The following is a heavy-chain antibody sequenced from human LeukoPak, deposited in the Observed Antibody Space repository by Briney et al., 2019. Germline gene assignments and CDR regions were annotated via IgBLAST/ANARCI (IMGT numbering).Heavy chain of an antibody. CDR3: ARTDISGWSRPLDC. V-gene: IGHV3-48*02. CDR2: ISSSSSTI. Sequence: GGSLRLSCAASGFTFSSYSMNWVRQAPGKGLEWVSYISSSSSTIYYTDSVKGRFTISRDNAKNSLYLQMNSLRDEDTAVYYCARTDISGWSRPLDCWGQGTLVTVSS. CDR1: GFTFSSYS. J-gene: IGHJ4*02. D-gene: IGHD6-19*01.